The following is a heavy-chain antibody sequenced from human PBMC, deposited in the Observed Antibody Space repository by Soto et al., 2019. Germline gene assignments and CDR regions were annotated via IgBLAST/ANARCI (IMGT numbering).Heavy chain of an antibody. V-gene: IGHV3-23*01. CDR1: GFTSSNYA. CDR2: ISRSGGST. D-gene: IGHD3-22*01. CDR3: GKDIFADSRLFDY. Sequence: EVQVLESGGGLVQPGGSLRLSCEASGFTSSNYAMTWVRQAPGKGLEWVSGISRSGGSTYYADSVKGRFTISRDNSKNTLYLQMNSLRAEDTAVYYCGKDIFADSRLFDYWGQGTLVTVSS. J-gene: IGHJ4*02.